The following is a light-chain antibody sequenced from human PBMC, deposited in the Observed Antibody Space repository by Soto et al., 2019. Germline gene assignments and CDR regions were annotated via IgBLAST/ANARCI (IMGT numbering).Light chain of an antibody. Sequence: QSALTQPRSVSGSPGQSVIISCTGTNSDVGAYDYVSWYQQHPGKAPKLIIYDVTKRPSGVPDRFSASKSGNTASLTISGPQAGDGAVNTGCSLQGRNPWVFGEG. CDR1: NSDVGAYDY. J-gene: IGLJ3*02. V-gene: IGLV2-11*01. CDR3: CSLQGRNPWV. CDR2: DVT.